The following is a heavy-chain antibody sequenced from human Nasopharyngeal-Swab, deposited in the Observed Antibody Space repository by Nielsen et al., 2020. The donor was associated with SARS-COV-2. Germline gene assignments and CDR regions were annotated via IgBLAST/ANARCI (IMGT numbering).Heavy chain of an antibody. D-gene: IGHD5-18*01. J-gene: IGHJ4*02. Sequence: SQTLSLTCAVSGGSISSDYWSWIRQPPGKGLEWIGYIYYIGSTNYNPSLNSRVTISVDTSKNQFSLKLSSVTAADTAVYYCARYVDTAHDYWGQGTLVTVSS. CDR2: IYYIGST. CDR1: GGSISSDY. CDR3: ARYVDTAHDY. V-gene: IGHV4-59*01.